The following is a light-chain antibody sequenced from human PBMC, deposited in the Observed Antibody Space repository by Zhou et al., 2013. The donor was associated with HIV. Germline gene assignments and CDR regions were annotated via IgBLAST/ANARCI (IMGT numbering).Light chain of an antibody. Sequence: IVMTQSPATLSVSPGESATLSCRASQSVSNNLAWYQQKPGQPPRLLIYAAFTRATGVPARFSGSGSGTEFTLTISSLQPEDVATYYCQKYNSAPFTFGPGTKVDIK. CDR1: QSVSNN. CDR3: QKYNSAPFT. J-gene: IGKJ3*01. CDR2: AAF. V-gene: IGKV3-15*01.